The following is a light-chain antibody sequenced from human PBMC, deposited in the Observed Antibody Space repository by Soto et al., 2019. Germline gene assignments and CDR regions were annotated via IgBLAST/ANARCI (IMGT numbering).Light chain of an antibody. J-gene: IGKJ1*01. CDR2: GAS. V-gene: IGKV3-20*01. Sequence: IELTQSPGTLSLYPGESATLSCRASQSVSSSYLAWYQQKPGQAPRLLIYGASSRATGIPDRFSGSGSGTDFTLTISRLEPEDFAVYYCQQYGSSSWTFGQGTKVDIK. CDR1: QSVSSSY. CDR3: QQYGSSSWT.